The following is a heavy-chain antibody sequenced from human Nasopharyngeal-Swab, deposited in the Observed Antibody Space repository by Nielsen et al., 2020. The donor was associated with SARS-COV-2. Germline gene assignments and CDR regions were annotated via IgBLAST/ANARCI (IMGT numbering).Heavy chain of an antibody. V-gene: IGHV3-30*18. CDR3: AKDGPDDSSGLCY. J-gene: IGHJ4*02. D-gene: IGHD3-22*01. Sequence: GESLKIPCAASGFTFSSYGMHWVRQAPGKGLEWVAVISYDGSNKYYADSVKGRFTISRDNSKNTLYLQMNSLRAEDTAVYYCAKDGPDDSSGLCYWGQGTLVTVSS. CDR2: ISYDGSNK. CDR1: GFTFSSYG.